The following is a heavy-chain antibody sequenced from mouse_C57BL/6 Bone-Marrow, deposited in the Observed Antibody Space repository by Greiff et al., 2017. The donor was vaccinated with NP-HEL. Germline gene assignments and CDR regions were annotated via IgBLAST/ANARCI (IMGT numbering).Heavy chain of an antibody. V-gene: IGHV1-72*01. Sequence: QVHVKQPGAELVKPGASVKLSCKASGYTFTSYWMHWVKQRPGRGLEWIGRIDPNSGGTKYNEKFKSKATLTVDKPSSTAYMQLSSLTSEDSAVYYCARTLSTMVKGYFDYWGQGTTLTVSS. CDR1: GYTFTSYW. J-gene: IGHJ2*01. CDR2: IDPNSGGT. CDR3: ARTLSTMVKGYFDY. D-gene: IGHD2-2*01.